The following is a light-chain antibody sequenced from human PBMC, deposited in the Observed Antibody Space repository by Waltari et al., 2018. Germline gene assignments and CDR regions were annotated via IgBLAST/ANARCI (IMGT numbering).Light chain of an antibody. V-gene: IGKV1-39*01. J-gene: IGKJ1*01. Sequence: DIQMTQSPSTLSASVGDRVTITCRASQSIGSWLAWYQQKPGRAPKLLMYAASSLESGVPSRFSGSGSGRDFTLIISSLQPEDFATYSCQQSYSQTRTFGQGTKVEIK. CDR3: QQSYSQTRT. CDR2: AAS. CDR1: QSIGSW.